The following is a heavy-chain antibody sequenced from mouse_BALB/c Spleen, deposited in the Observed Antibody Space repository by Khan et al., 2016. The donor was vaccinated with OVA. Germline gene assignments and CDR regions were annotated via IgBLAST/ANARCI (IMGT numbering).Heavy chain of an antibody. J-gene: IGHJ3*01. CDR1: GYSITSDYA. CDR3: ARWFAY. CDR2: ITYSGGT. Sequence: LQQSGPGLVKPSQSLSLTCTVTGYSITSDYAWNWIRQFPGNKLEWMGYITYSGGTSYHPSLKSRISITRDTSKNQFFLRLNSVTTEDSATYYCARWFAYWGQGTLVTVS. V-gene: IGHV3-2*02.